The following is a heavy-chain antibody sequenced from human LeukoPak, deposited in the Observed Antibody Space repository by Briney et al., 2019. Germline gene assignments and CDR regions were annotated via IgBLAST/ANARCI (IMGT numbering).Heavy chain of an antibody. CDR1: GFTFSSYW. CDR2: IKQDGSEK. Sequence: GGSLRLSCGASGFTFSSYWMSWVRQAPGKGLEWVANIKQDGSEKYYVDSVKGRFTISRDNAKNSLYLQMNSLRAEDTAVYYCARVSYNRAFDLWGQGTMVTVYS. J-gene: IGHJ3*01. CDR3: ARVSYNRAFDL. D-gene: IGHD5-24*01. V-gene: IGHV3-7*01.